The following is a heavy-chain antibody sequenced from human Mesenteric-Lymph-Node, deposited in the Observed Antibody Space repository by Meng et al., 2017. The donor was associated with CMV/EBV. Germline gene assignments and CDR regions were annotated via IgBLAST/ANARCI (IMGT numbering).Heavy chain of an antibody. J-gene: IGHJ4*02. CDR1: GASISSGGYY. CDR3: ARGRWLFF. V-gene: IGHV4-31*03. D-gene: IGHD6-19*01. CDR2: IYYSGST. Sequence: SETLSLTCTVSGASISSGGYYWSWIRQHPGKGLEWIGSIYYSGSTYYNPSLKSRVTISVDTSKNQFSLKLSSVTAADTAVYYCARGRWLFFWGQGTLVTVSS.